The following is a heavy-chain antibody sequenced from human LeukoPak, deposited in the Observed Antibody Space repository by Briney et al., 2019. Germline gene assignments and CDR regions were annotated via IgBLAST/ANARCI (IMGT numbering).Heavy chain of an antibody. CDR2: IVVGSGNT. CDR3: ASDTHSPVRADR. Sequence: SVKVSCKASAFAFTTTTVQWVRQPRGQRLEWIGWIVVGSGNTNYAQQFQERVTITRDMSTTTVYMELTSLISEDTAVYYCASDTHSPVRADRWGQGTLVTVSS. D-gene: IGHD4-11*01. V-gene: IGHV1-58*01. J-gene: IGHJ5*02. CDR1: AFAFTTTT.